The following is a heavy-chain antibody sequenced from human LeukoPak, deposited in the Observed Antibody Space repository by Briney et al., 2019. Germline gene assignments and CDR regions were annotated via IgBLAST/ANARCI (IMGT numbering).Heavy chain of an antibody. V-gene: IGHV5-51*01. CDR3: ARRHYGSGSYYNWFDP. J-gene: IGHJ5*02. Sequence: GEPLKISCKGSGSSFTSYWIGGVRQLPGKGLEWMGIIYPGDSATRYSPSFQGQVTISADKSISTAYLQWSSLKDSDTAMYYCARRHYGSGSYYNWFDPWGQGTLVTVSS. CDR2: IYPGDSAT. D-gene: IGHD3-10*01. CDR1: GSSFTSYW.